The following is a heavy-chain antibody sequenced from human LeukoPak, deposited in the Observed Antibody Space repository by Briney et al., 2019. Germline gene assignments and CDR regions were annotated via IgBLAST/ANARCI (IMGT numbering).Heavy chain of an antibody. CDR2: IYTSGST. V-gene: IGHV4-4*09. J-gene: IGHJ3*02. Sequence: PSETLSLTCTVSGGSISSYYWSWIRQPPGKGLEWIGYIYTSGSTNYNPSLKSRVTISVDTSKNQFSLKLSSVTAADTAVYYCARHIVRHDAFVIWGQGTMVTVSS. CDR1: GGSISSYY. CDR3: ARHIVRHDAFVI. D-gene: IGHD2-8*01.